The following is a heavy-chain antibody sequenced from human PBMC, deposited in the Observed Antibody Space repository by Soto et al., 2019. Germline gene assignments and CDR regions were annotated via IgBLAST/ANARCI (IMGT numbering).Heavy chain of an antibody. V-gene: IGHV3-64*01. D-gene: IGHD3-3*01. CDR2: ISSNGGST. CDR3: ARDGGTIFGVVDSYYYYYYMDV. J-gene: IGHJ6*03. Sequence: EVQLVESGGGLVQPGGSLRLSCAASGFTFSSYAMHWVRQAPGKGLEYVSAISSNGGSTYYANSVKGRFTISRDNSKNTLYLQMGSLRAEDMAVYYCARDGGTIFGVVDSYYYYYYMDVWGKGTTVTVSS. CDR1: GFTFSSYA.